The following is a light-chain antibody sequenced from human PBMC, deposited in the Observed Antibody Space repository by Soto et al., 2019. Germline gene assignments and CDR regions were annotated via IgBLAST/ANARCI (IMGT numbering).Light chain of an antibody. Sequence: DVALTQTPLFLPVTLGQPASISCRSTQSLVFGDGNTYLNWFQQRPGQPPRRLIYKVSDRDSGVPDRFSGSESGADFTLKISRVEAEDVGIYYCMQGTHWPYTFGQGTKLEIK. J-gene: IGKJ2*01. CDR1: QSLVFGDGNTY. CDR2: KVS. V-gene: IGKV2-30*01. CDR3: MQGTHWPYT.